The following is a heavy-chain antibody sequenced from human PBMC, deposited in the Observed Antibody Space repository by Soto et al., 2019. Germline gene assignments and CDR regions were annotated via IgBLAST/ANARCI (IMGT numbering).Heavy chain of an antibody. J-gene: IGHJ4*02. CDR3: ARDPDRYCSGGSCYSDY. Sequence: QVQLVQSGAEVKKPGSSVKVSCKASGGTFSSYAISWVRQAPGQGLEWMGGIIPIFGTANYAQKFQGRVTITADESTSTAYMELSSLRSEDTAVYYCARDPDRYCSGGSCYSDYWGQGTLVTVSS. V-gene: IGHV1-69*01. CDR1: GGTFSSYA. CDR2: IIPIFGTA. D-gene: IGHD2-15*01.